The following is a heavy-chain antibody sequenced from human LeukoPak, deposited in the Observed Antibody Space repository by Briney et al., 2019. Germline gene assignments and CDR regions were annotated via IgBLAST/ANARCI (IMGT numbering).Heavy chain of an antibody. CDR3: ARGKFYYDSSGAFDY. Sequence: ASVKVSCKASGYTFTSYGISWVRQAPGQGLEWMGWISAYNGNTNYAQKFQGRVTMTRNTATGTAYVELTSLRSEDTAVYYCARGKFYYDSSGAFDYWGQGTLVTVSS. CDR1: GYTFTSYG. D-gene: IGHD3-22*01. CDR2: ISAYNGNT. V-gene: IGHV1-18*01. J-gene: IGHJ4*02.